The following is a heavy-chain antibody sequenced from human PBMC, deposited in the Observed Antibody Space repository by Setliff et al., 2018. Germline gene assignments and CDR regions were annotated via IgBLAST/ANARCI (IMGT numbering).Heavy chain of an antibody. CDR2: INAGNGNT. CDR1: GYTFTSYA. CDR3: ARDKLWLVGYYYYYYMDV. D-gene: IGHD5-18*01. V-gene: IGHV1-3*01. Sequence: ASVKVSCKASGYTFTSYAMHWVRQAPGQRLEWMGWINAGNGNTKYSQKFQGRVTITRDTSASTAYMELSSLRSEDTAVYYCARDKLWLVGYYYYYYMDVWGKGTTVTVSS. J-gene: IGHJ6*03.